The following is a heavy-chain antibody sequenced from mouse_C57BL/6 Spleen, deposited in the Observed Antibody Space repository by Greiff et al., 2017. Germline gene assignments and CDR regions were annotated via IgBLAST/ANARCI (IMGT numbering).Heavy chain of an antibody. CDR1: GFTFSDYG. J-gene: IGHJ4*01. D-gene: IGHD2-14*01. Sequence: EVTVVESGGGLVKPGGSLKLSCAASGFTFSDYGMHWVRQAPEKGLEWVAYISSGSSTIYYADTVKGRFTIARDNAKNTLFLQMTSLRSEDTAMYYCARDPIGYAMDYWGQGTSVTVSS. CDR3: ARDPIGYAMDY. V-gene: IGHV5-17*01. CDR2: ISSGSSTI.